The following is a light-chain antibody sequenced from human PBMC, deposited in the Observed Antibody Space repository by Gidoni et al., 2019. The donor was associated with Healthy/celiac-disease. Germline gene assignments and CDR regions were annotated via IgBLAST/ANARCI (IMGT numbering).Light chain of an antibody. CDR2: GAS. J-gene: IGKJ2*01. CDR3: QQYGSL. CDR1: QSVSSSY. V-gene: IGKV3-20*01. Sequence: EIVLTQSPGTLSLPPGERATLSCRASQSVSSSYLACYQQKPGQAPRLLIYGASSRATGIPDRFSGSGSGTDFTLTISRLEPEDFAVYYCQQYGSLFGQGTKLEIK.